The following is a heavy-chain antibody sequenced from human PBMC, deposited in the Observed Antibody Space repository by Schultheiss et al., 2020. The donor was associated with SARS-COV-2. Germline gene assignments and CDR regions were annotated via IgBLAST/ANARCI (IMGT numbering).Heavy chain of an antibody. V-gene: IGHV3-21*04. Sequence: GGSLRLSCAASGFTFSSYEMNWVRQAPGKGLEWVSSISSSTSHICYADSVKGRFTISRDNAKNSLYLQMNSLRAEDTAVYYCAFVAAGRTADYWGQGTLVTVSS. D-gene: IGHD6-13*01. CDR3: AFVAAGRTADY. CDR2: ISSSTSHI. J-gene: IGHJ4*02. CDR1: GFTFSSYE.